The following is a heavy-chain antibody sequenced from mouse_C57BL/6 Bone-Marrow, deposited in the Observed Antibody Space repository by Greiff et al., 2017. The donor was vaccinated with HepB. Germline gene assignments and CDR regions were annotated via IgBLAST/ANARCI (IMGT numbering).Heavy chain of an antibody. Sequence: VKVVESGAELARPGASVKLSCKASGYTFTSYGISWVKQRTGQGLEWIGEIYPRSGNTYYNEKFKGKATLTADKSSSTAYMELRSLTSEDSAVYCCAREGPIYYYGSSWYFDVWGTGTTVTVSS. CDR3: AREGPIYYYGSSWYFDV. J-gene: IGHJ1*03. CDR2: IYPRSGNT. CDR1: GYTFTSYG. V-gene: IGHV1-81*01. D-gene: IGHD1-1*01.